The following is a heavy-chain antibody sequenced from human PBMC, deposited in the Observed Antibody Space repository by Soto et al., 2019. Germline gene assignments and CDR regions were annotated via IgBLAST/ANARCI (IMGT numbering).Heavy chain of an antibody. CDR2: IYLTGST. V-gene: IGHV4-4*02. J-gene: IGHJ4*02. Sequence: ETLSLTCAVSVGSFTSNNWWTCVRQPPGQGLEWIGEIYLTGSTNYNPSLKSRVTISLDKSENQFSLKVTSLTAADTAVYYCASRDPGTSVDYWGQGTLVTVSS. D-gene: IGHD1-7*01. CDR1: VGSFTSNNW. CDR3: ASRDPGTSVDY.